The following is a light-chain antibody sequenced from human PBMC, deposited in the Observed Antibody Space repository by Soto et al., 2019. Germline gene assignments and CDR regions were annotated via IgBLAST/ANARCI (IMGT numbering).Light chain of an antibody. CDR2: DAS. J-gene: IGKJ1*01. Sequence: DIEMTQSPSTLSASVGDRLTITCRASQTIRRWLAWYQQRPGKAPKVLIYDASTLESGVPATFSGSGSETELTLTISSLQPEDSATYYCKNYNSEPWTFGKGTKVEIK. CDR1: QTIRRW. CDR3: KNYNSEPWT. V-gene: IGKV1-5*01.